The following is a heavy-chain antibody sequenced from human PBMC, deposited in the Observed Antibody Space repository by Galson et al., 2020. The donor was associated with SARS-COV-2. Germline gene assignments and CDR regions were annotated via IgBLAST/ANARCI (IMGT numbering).Heavy chain of an antibody. CDR2: ISSSSYI. V-gene: IGHV3-21*01. D-gene: IGHD4-17*01. CDR1: GFTFSSYS. J-gene: IGHJ3*02. Sequence: GGSLRLSCAASGFTFSSYSMNWVRQAPGKGLEWVSSISSSSYIYYADSVKGRFTISRDNAKNSLYLQMNSLRAEDTAVYYCARDSTYGDYALSVDAFDIWGQGTMVTVSS. CDR3: ARDSTYGDYALSVDAFDI.